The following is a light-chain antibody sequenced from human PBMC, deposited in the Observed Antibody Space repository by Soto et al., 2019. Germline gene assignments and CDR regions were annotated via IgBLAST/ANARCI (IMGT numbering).Light chain of an antibody. CDR2: KAS. Sequence: DIQMTQSPSTLSGSVGDRVTITCRASQTMSSWLAWYQQKPGKAPKLLIYKASTLKSGVPSRFSGSGSGTEFTLTISSLQPDDVATYYCQHYNSYSEAFGQGTKVDI. J-gene: IGKJ1*01. V-gene: IGKV1-5*03. CDR3: QHYNSYSEA. CDR1: QTMSSW.